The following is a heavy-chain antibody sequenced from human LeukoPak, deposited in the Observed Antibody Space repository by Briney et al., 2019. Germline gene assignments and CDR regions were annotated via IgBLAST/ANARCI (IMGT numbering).Heavy chain of an antibody. D-gene: IGHD5-12*01. Sequence: ASVKVSCKASGYTFTSYGISWVRQAPGQGLEWMGWISAYNGNTNYAQKLQGRVTMTTDTSTSTAYMELSSLRSDDTAVYYCARALGYSGYDFNYYYMDVWGKGTTVTVSS. CDR2: ISAYNGNT. CDR1: GYTFTSYG. J-gene: IGHJ6*03. CDR3: ARALGYSGYDFNYYYMDV. V-gene: IGHV1-18*01.